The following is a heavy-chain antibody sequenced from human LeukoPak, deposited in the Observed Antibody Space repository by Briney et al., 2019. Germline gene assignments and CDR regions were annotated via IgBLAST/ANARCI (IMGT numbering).Heavy chain of an antibody. CDR1: GFTFGSHA. Sequence: GGSLRLSCAASGFTFGSHAMYWVRQAPGKGLEWVAGIFGSGGSTHYADSVKGRFTISRDNSRNTVYLQINSLRADDTAVHYCGKTTVGYSSGQKPAWPVDYWGQGTLVTVSS. D-gene: IGHD5-18*01. CDR3: GKTTVGYSSGQKPAWPVDY. J-gene: IGHJ4*02. CDR2: IFGSGGST. V-gene: IGHV3-23*01.